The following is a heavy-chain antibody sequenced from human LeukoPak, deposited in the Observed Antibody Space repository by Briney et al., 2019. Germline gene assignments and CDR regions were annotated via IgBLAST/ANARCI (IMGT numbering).Heavy chain of an antibody. J-gene: IGHJ4*02. Sequence: PSETLSLTCTVSGGSISSYYWSWIRQPPGKGLEWIGYIYYSGSTNYNPSLKSRVTISVDTSKNQFSLKLSSVTAAVTAVYYCARRVDTAMEPYYFDYWGQGTLVTVSS. CDR3: ARRVDTAMEPYYFDY. D-gene: IGHD5-18*01. CDR2: IYYSGST. CDR1: GGSISSYY. V-gene: IGHV4-59*08.